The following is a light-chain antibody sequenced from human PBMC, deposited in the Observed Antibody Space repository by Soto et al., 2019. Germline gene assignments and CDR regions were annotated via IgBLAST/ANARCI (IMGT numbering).Light chain of an antibody. V-gene: IGKV3-15*01. CDR3: QQYNNWTT. Sequence: IGLTQSPGTLSLSPGERATLSSRASQGIGDTLDWYQYKPGQTPRLLIYDTSTRATGGPARFSGSGSGTEFTLTISSLQSEDFAVYYSQQYNNWTTFGQGTRLEIK. CDR2: DTS. J-gene: IGKJ5*01. CDR1: QGIGDT.